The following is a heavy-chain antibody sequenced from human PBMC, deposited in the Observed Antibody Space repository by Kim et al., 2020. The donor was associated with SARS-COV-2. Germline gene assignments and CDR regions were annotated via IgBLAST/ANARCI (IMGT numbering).Heavy chain of an antibody. CDR2: INHSGST. D-gene: IGHD3-10*01. CDR3: ARGRGPYRIRGLYQNPLDY. CDR1: GGSFSGYY. J-gene: IGHJ4*02. Sequence: SETLSLTCAVYGGSFSGYYWSWIRQPPGKGLEWIGEINHSGSTNYNPSLKSRVTISVDTSKNQFSLKLSSVTAADTAVYYCARGRGPYRIRGLYQNPLDYWGQGTLVTVSS. V-gene: IGHV4-34*01.